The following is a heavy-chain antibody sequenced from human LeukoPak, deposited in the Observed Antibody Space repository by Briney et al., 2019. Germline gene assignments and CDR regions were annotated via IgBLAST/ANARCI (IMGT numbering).Heavy chain of an antibody. D-gene: IGHD2-2*01. CDR1: GGSISNY. J-gene: IGHJ5*02. Sequence: PSETLSLTCTVSGGSISNYWSWIRQPPGKGLEWIGYIYYSGSTNYNPSLKSRVTISVDTSKNQFSLKLNSVTAADTAVDYCARTTEDCSSTSCYQYWFDPWGQGTLVTVSS. V-gene: IGHV4-59*01. CDR2: IYYSGST. CDR3: ARTTEDCSSTSCYQYWFDP.